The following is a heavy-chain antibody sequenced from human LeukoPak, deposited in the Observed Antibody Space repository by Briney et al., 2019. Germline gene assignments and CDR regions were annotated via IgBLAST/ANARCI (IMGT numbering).Heavy chain of an antibody. J-gene: IGHJ4*02. CDR1: GFTFSSYG. V-gene: IGHV3-33*01. D-gene: IGHD6-19*01. Sequence: PGRSLRLSCAASGFTFSSYGMNWVRQAPGKGLEWVAVIWYDGSNKYYADSVKGRFTISRDNSKNTVSLQLNSLRAEDTAVYYCARLGSGWSFDFWDQGTLVAVSS. CDR3: ARLGSGWSFDF. CDR2: IWYDGSNK.